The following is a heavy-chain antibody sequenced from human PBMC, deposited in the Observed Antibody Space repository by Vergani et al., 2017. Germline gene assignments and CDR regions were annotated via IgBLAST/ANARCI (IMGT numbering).Heavy chain of an antibody. CDR3: PATSSGGYMAEDSFDP. CDR2: IIPILGIA. Sequence: QVQLVQSGAEVKKPGSSVKVSCKASGGTFSSYAISWVRQAPGQGLEWMGRIIPILGIANYAQKFQGRVTITADKSTSTAYMELSSLMSEDTAVYYGPATSSGGYMAEDSFDPGGQGSLVTVPS. J-gene: IGHJ5*02. D-gene: IGHD6-19*01. CDR1: GGTFSSYA. V-gene: IGHV1-69*04.